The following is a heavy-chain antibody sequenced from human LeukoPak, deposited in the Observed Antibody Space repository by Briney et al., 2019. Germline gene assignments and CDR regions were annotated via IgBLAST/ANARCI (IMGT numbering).Heavy chain of an antibody. D-gene: IGHD3-10*01. J-gene: IGHJ4*02. CDR1: GGSISSGDYY. V-gene: IGHV4-30-4*01. Sequence: SETLSLTCTVSGGSISSGDYYWCWIRQPPGKVLEWVGYIYYSGSTYYNPSLKSRVTISVDTSKIQFSLKLSSVTAADTAVYYCSRNLSYVVGDHYFDYWGQGTLVTVSS. CDR2: IYYSGST. CDR3: SRNLSYVVGDHYFDY.